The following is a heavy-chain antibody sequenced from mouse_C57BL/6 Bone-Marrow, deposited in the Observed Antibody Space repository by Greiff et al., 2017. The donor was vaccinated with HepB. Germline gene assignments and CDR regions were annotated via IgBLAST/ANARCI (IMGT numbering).Heavy chain of an antibody. Sequence: QVHVKQSGAELVKPGASVKLSCKASGYTFTEYTIHWVKQRSGQGLEWIGWFYPGSGSIKYNEKFKDKATLTADKSSSTVYMELSRLTSEDSAVYFCARHEGFYSNYFAWFAYWGQGTLVTVSA. CDR2: FYPGSGSI. V-gene: IGHV1-62-2*01. J-gene: IGHJ3*01. D-gene: IGHD2-5*01. CDR1: GYTFTEYT. CDR3: ARHEGFYSNYFAWFAY.